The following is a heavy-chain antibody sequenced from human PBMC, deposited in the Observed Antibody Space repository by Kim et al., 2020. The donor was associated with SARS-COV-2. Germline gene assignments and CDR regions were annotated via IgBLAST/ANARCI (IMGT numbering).Heavy chain of an antibody. V-gene: IGHV1-18*01. CDR1: GYTFTSYG. CDR2: ISAYNGNT. J-gene: IGHJ6*02. D-gene: IGHD2-15*01. CDR3: ARDRDIVVVVAATRGWVAPRVWDV. Sequence: ASVKVSCKASGYTFTSYGISWVRQAPGQGLEWMGWISAYNGNTNYAQKLQGRVTMTTDTSTSTAYMELRSLRSDDTAVYYCARDRDIVVVVAATRGWVAPRVWDVWGQGTTVTVSS.